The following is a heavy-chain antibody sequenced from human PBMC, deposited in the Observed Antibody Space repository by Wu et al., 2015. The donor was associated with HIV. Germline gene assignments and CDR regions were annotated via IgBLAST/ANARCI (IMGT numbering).Heavy chain of an antibody. Sequence: QVQLVQSGAEVKNPGASVKVSCKASGYTFVSYGISWVRQAPGQGLEWMGWISVYNGNTNYAQKFQGRVTMTTDTSTSTAYMELRSLRSEDTAVYYCARDLNRYSSSPGWYFDLWGRGTLVTVSS. CDR1: GYTFVSYG. CDR2: ISVYNGNT. CDR3: ARDLNRYSSSPGWYFDL. V-gene: IGHV1-18*01. D-gene: IGHD6-13*01. J-gene: IGHJ2*01.